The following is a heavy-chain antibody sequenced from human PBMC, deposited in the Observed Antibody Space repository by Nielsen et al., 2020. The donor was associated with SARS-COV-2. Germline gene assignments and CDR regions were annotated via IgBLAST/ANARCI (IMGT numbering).Heavy chain of an antibody. Sequence: ASVKVSCKASGYTFTSYAMHWVRQAPGQRLEWMGWINAGNGNTKYSQKFQGRVTITRDTSASTAYMELSSLRSEDTAVCYCARMAGYYDSSGYYYPFWGQGTLVTVSS. D-gene: IGHD3-22*01. CDR2: INAGNGNT. CDR3: ARMAGYYDSSGYYYPF. V-gene: IGHV1-3*01. J-gene: IGHJ4*02. CDR1: GYTFTSYA.